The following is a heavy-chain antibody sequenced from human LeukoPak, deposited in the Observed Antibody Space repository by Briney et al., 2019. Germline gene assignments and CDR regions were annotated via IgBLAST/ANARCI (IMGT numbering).Heavy chain of an antibody. V-gene: IGHV4-59*08. Sequence: SETLSLTCTVSGGSISSYYWSWIRQPPGKGLEWIGYIYYSGSTNYNPSLKSRVTISVDTSKNQLSLKLSSVTAADTAVYYCARLRYSGSQTGPSWFDPWGQGTLVTVSS. CDR2: IYYSGST. J-gene: IGHJ5*02. D-gene: IGHD1-26*01. CDR3: ARLRYSGSQTGPSWFDP. CDR1: GGSISSYY.